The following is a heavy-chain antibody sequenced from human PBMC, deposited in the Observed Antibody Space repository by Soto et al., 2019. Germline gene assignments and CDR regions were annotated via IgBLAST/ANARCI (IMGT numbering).Heavy chain of an antibody. D-gene: IGHD1-1*01. CDR1: GFTFSKAW. Sequence: GGSLRLSCAASGFTFSKAWMSWARQAPGKGLEWVGRIKSKIDGGTIDYAAPVKGRFTISRDDSKSTLYLQMNSLKTEDTAVYYCITLRYNWNYRLDYWGQGTLVTVSS. J-gene: IGHJ4*02. CDR2: IKSKIDGGTI. V-gene: IGHV3-15*01. CDR3: ITLRYNWNYRLDY.